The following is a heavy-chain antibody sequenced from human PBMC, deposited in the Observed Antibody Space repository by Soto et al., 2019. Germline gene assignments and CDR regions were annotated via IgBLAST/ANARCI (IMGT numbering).Heavy chain of an antibody. CDR1: GGSISSYY. V-gene: IGHV4-59*01. D-gene: IGHD2-15*01. Sequence: ASETLSLTCTVSGGSISSYYWSWIRQPPGKGLEWIGYIYYSGSTNYNPSLKSRVTISVDTSKNQFSLKLSSVTAADTAVYYCARLEGYCSGGSCQNWFDPWGQGTLVTVSS. CDR2: IYYSGST. J-gene: IGHJ5*02. CDR3: ARLEGYCSGGSCQNWFDP.